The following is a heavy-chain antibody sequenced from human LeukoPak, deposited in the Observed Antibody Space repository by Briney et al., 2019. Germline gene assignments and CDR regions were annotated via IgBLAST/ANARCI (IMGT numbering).Heavy chain of an antibody. CDR3: ARGIAARPVDY. Sequence: PSETLSLTCTVSGGSISSHYWSWIRQPPGKGLEWIGYIYYSGSTYYNPSLKSRVTISVDTSKNQFSLKLSSVTAADTAVYYCARGIAARPVDYWGQGTLVTVSS. CDR1: GGSISSHY. CDR2: IYYSGST. D-gene: IGHD6-6*01. V-gene: IGHV4-59*11. J-gene: IGHJ4*02.